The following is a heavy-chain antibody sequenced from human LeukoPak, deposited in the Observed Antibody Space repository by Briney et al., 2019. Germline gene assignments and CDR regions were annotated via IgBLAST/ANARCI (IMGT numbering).Heavy chain of an antibody. CDR3: AKDQIAAAVGVFDI. CDR2: ISGSGGST. D-gene: IGHD6-13*01. Sequence: PGGSLRLSCAASGFGVSVNYMSWVRQAPGKGLEWVSAISGSGGSTYYADSVKGRFTISRDNSKNTLYLQMNSLRAEDTAVYYCAKDQIAAAVGVFDIWGQGTMVTVSS. V-gene: IGHV3-23*01. J-gene: IGHJ3*02. CDR1: GFGVSVNY.